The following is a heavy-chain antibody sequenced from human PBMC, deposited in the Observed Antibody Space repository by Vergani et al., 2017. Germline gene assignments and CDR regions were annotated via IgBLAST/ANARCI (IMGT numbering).Heavy chain of an antibody. CDR1: GFTFSSYG. D-gene: IGHD4-23*01. Sequence: QVQLVESGGGVVQPGGSLRLSCAASGFTFSSYGMHWVRQAPGKGLEWVAFIRYDGSNKYYADSVKGRFTISRDNSKNTLYLQMNSLRAEDTAVYYCAKVPNYYGGKTPGGHYYYYMDVWGKGTTVTVSS. V-gene: IGHV3-30*02. CDR2: IRYDGSNK. CDR3: AKVPNYYGGKTPGGHYYYYMDV. J-gene: IGHJ6*03.